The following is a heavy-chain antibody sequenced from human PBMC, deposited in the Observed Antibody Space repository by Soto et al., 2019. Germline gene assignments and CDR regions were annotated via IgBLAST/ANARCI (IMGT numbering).Heavy chain of an antibody. D-gene: IGHD1-26*01. Sequence: PGGSLRLSCAASGFTFSNAWMSWVRQAPGKGLEWVGRIKSKTDGGTTDYAAPVKGRFTISRDDSKNTLYLQMNSLKTEDTAVYYCTKDKLDYYYYGMDVWGRGTTVTVSS. CDR3: TKDKLDYYYYGMDV. CDR2: IKSKTDGGTT. V-gene: IGHV3-15*01. CDR1: GFTFSNAW. J-gene: IGHJ6*02.